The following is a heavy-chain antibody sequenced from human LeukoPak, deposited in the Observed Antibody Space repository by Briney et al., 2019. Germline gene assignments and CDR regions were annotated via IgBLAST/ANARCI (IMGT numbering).Heavy chain of an antibody. V-gene: IGHV5-51*01. CDR2: IYPGVSDT. J-gene: IGHJ3*02. CDR1: GYSFTSYW. CDR3: AGGHTGTTTSGSFGI. D-gene: IGHD4-11*01. Sequence: GESLKISCKGSGYSFTSYWIGWVRQMPGKGLEWMGIIYPGVSDTRYSPSFQGQFTISADKSISTPYLHWSSLNASDTAMDYCAGGHTGTTTSGSFGIWGQRTMVTVSS.